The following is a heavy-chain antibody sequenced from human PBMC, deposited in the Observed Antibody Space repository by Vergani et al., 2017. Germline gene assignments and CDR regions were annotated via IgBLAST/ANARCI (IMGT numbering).Heavy chain of an antibody. CDR3: ANPQATIAVAGTDRVGYYYYGMDV. CDR1: GGTFSSYA. V-gene: IGHV1-69*04. Sequence: QVQLVQSGAEVKKPGSSVKVSCKASGGTFSSYAISWVRQAPGQGLEWMGRIIPILGIANYAQKFQGRVTITADKSTSTAYMELSSLKASDTAMYYCANPQATIAVAGTDRVGYYYYGMDVWGQGTTVTVSS. CDR2: IIPILGIA. J-gene: IGHJ6*02. D-gene: IGHD6-19*01.